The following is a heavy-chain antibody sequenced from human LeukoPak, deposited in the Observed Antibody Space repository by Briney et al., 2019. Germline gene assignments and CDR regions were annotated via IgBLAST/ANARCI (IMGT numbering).Heavy chain of an antibody. J-gene: IGHJ6*03. CDR1: GGSISSSSYY. D-gene: IGHD2-15*01. CDR3: AREVADIVVVVAATTPSDYYYYMDV. V-gene: IGHV4-39*07. CDR2: IYYSGST. Sequence: DPSETLSLTCTVSGGSISSSSYYWGWIRQPPGKGLEWIGSIYYSGSTYYNPSLKSRVTISVDTSKNQFSLKLSSVTAADTAVYYCAREVADIVVVVAATTPSDYYYYMDVWGKGTTVTVSS.